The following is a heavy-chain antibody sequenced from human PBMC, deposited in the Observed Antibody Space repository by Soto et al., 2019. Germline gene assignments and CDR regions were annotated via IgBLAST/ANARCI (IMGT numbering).Heavy chain of an antibody. V-gene: IGHV3-21*01. CDR3: ARDVSWRGELS. Sequence: NPGGSLRLACRASGFTFSDFAMSWVRQAPGKGLEWVSSISSNGNYIYYADSMKGRFTISRDNAKNTVYLQVNNLRAEDTAVYYCARDVSWRGELSWGQGTLVTVSS. CDR2: ISSNGNYI. J-gene: IGHJ5*01. D-gene: IGHD1-7*01. CDR1: GFTFSDFA.